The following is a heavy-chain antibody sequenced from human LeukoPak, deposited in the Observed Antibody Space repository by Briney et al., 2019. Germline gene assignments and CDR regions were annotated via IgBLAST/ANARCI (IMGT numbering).Heavy chain of an antibody. V-gene: IGHV3-23*01. CDR3: ARDLTVAGYYMDV. CDR1: GFTFSSYG. CDR2: ISGSGGST. Sequence: PGGSLGLSCAASGFTFSSYGMSWVRQAPGKGLEWVSAISGSGGSTYYADSVKGRFTISRDNAKNTLYLQMNSLRAEDTAVYYCARDLTVAGYYMDVWGKGTTVTVSS. D-gene: IGHD2-15*01. J-gene: IGHJ6*03.